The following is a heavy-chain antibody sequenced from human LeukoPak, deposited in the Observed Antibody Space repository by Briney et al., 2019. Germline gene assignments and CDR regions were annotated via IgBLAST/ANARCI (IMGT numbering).Heavy chain of an antibody. J-gene: IGHJ5*02. Sequence: PGGSLRLSCAASGFTFSSYSKNWVRQAPGKGLEWVSSISSSSSYIYYADSVKGRFTISRDNAKNSLYLQMNSLRAEDTAVYYCARDLYHTRIAVAGSNWFDPWGQGTLVTVSS. V-gene: IGHV3-21*01. CDR3: ARDLYHTRIAVAGSNWFDP. CDR1: GFTFSSYS. CDR2: ISSSSSYI. D-gene: IGHD6-19*01.